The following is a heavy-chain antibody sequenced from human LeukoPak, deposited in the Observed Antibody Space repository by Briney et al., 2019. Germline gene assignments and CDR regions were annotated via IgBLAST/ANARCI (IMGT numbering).Heavy chain of an antibody. J-gene: IGHJ4*02. D-gene: IGHD3/OR15-3a*01. CDR1: GFTFSNYG. CDR3: AKDFHDFWTGFSFDC. Sequence: PGGSLRLSCAASGFTFSNYGMHWVRQAPGKGLEWVAFIRHDGNNKYYADSVKGRVTISRDNSKNTLYLQKDSLRPGDTAIYYCAKDFHDFWTGFSFDCWGQGTLVTVSS. CDR2: IRHDGNNK. V-gene: IGHV3-30*02.